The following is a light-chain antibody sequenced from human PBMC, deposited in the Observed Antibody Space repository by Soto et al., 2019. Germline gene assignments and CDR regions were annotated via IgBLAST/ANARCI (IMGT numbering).Light chain of an antibody. V-gene: IGKV1-17*03. CDR2: AAS. CDR1: QGISNF. Sequence: DIQMTQSPSAMSASVGDRVTITCRASQGISNFLAWFQQKPGKVPKRLIYAASSLQSGVPSRFSGSGYGTDFTFTISSLQPEDIATYYCQHYDNLPPFTFGPGTKVAIK. CDR3: QHYDNLPPFT. J-gene: IGKJ3*01.